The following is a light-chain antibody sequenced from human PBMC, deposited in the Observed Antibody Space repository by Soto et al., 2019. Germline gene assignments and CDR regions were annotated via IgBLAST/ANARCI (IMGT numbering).Light chain of an antibody. Sequence: QLVLTQSPSASASLGASVKLTCTLSSGHSNYAIAWHQQQSEKGPRYLMKLNSDGSHSKGDGIPDRFSGSSSGAERYLATSSLHSEDEAGYSCQTWGSGIVVFGGGTKLTVL. CDR1: SGHSNYA. J-gene: IGLJ2*01. CDR2: LNSDGSH. CDR3: QTWGSGIVV. V-gene: IGLV4-69*01.